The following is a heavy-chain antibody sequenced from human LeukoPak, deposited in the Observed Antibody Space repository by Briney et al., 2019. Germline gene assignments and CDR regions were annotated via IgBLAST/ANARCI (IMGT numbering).Heavy chain of an antibody. V-gene: IGHV3-74*01. J-gene: IGHJ3*01. D-gene: IGHD3-22*01. Sequence: GGSLRLSCAASGFTFSSYWMHWVRQAPGKGLVWVSRINSDGSSTSYADSVKGRFTISRGNAKNTLYLQMNSLRAEDTAVYYCARDWGYYYDSSGYAPWGQGTMVTVSS. CDR2: INSDGSST. CDR1: GFTFSSYW. CDR3: ARDWGYYYDSSGYAP.